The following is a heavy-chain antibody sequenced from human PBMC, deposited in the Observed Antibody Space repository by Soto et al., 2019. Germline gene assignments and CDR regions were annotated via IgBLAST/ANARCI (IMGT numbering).Heavy chain of an antibody. V-gene: IGHV1-24*01. D-gene: IGHD1-26*01. CDR1: GYTLTELS. CDR2: FDPEDGET. CDR3: ATLPPVSGSYYFDY. J-gene: IGHJ4*02. Sequence: ASVKVSCKVSGYTLTELSMHWLRQSPGKGLEWMGGFDPEDGETIYAQKFQGRVTMTEDTSTDTAYMELSSLRSEDTAVYYCATLPPVSGSYYFDYWGQGTLVTVSS.